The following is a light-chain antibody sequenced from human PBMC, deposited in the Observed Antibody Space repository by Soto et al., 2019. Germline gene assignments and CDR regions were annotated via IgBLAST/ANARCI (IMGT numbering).Light chain of an antibody. CDR2: GNS. CDR3: QSYDRSLSGSRV. V-gene: IGLV1-40*01. J-gene: IGLJ1*01. CDR1: SSNIGAGYD. Sequence: QSVLTQPPSVSGAPGQRVTISCTGSSSNIGAGYDVQWYQQLPGTAPKLLMYGNSNRPSGVPDRFSGSKSGTSASLAITGLRAVDGADYYCQSYDRSLSGSRVFGTGTKVTVL.